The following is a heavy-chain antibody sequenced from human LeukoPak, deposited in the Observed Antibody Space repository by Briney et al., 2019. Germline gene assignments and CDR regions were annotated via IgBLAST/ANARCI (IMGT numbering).Heavy chain of an antibody. CDR1: GFTFSSYW. Sequence: GGPLRLSCSASGFTFSSYWLTWIRQAPEKGLERVANVKEDGSEKYHVDSVKGRFTISRDNAKKSLYLQMNSLRAEDTAVYYCAREDRYSRSLTEDYWGQGTLVTVS. CDR2: VKEDGSEK. V-gene: IGHV3-7*04. D-gene: IGHD6-13*01. CDR3: AREDRYSRSLTEDY. J-gene: IGHJ4*02.